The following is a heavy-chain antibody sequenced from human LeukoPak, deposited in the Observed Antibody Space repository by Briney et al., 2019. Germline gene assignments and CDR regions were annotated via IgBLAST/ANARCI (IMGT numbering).Heavy chain of an antibody. J-gene: IGHJ3*02. Sequence: ASVKVSCKASGYTFTGYYMHWVRQAPGQGLEWMGWINPNSGGTNYAQKFQGRVTMTRDTSISTAYMELSRLRSDDTAVYYCARVSGYVWGSYRYWAFDIWGQGTMVTVSS. CDR3: ARVSGYVWGSYRYWAFDI. CDR2: INPNSGGT. CDR1: GYTFTGYY. V-gene: IGHV1-2*02. D-gene: IGHD3-16*02.